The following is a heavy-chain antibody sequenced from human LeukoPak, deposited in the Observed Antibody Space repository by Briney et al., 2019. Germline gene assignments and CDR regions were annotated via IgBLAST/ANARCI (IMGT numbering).Heavy chain of an antibody. V-gene: IGHV4-4*07. Sequence: SEPLSLTCTFSGGPISSYYWSWIGQPAGKGMEWIGRIYTSGSTNYNPSLKSRVTMSVDTSKNQFSLKLSSVTAADTAVYYCARDFRGDFDYWGQGTLVTVSS. D-gene: IGHD3-10*01. J-gene: IGHJ4*02. CDR2: IYTSGST. CDR3: ARDFRGDFDY. CDR1: GGPISSYY.